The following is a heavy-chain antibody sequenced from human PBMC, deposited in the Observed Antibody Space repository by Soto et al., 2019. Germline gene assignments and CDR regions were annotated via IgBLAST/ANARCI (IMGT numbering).Heavy chain of an antibody. D-gene: IGHD3-10*01. Sequence: GGSLRLSCAASGFTFSSYWMHWVRQAPGKGLVWVSHIDSDGRSTTYADFVKGRFTISRDNSKNTLYLQMNSLRAEDTAVYYCARVSLYYGSGSYYNNLRPYYYYGMDVWGQGTTVTVSS. J-gene: IGHJ6*02. V-gene: IGHV3-74*01. CDR2: IDSDGRST. CDR1: GFTFSSYW. CDR3: ARVSLYYGSGSYYNNLRPYYYYGMDV.